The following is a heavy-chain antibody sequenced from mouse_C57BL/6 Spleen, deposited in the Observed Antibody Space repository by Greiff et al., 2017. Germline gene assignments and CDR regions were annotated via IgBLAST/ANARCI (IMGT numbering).Heavy chain of an antibody. CDR2: INPNNGGT. CDR3: AKIYYYGSSYGY. J-gene: IGHJ2*01. Sequence: EVQLQQPGPELVKPGASVKMSCKASGYTFTDYNMHWVKQSHGKSLEWIGYINPNNGGTSYNQKFKGKATLTVNKSSSTAYMELRSLTSEDSAVYYCAKIYYYGSSYGYWGQGTTLTVSS. D-gene: IGHD1-1*01. CDR1: GYTFTDYN. V-gene: IGHV1-22*01.